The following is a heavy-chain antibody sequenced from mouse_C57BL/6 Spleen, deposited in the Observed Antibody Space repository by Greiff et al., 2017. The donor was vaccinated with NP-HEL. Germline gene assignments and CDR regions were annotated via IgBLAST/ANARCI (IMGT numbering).Heavy chain of an antibody. D-gene: IGHD2-1*01. CDR1: GFTFSDYY. V-gene: IGHV5-16*01. CDR2: INYDGSST. J-gene: IGHJ2*01. Sequence: EVMLVESEGGLVQPGSSMKLSCTASGFTFSDYYMAWVRQVPEKGLEWVANINYDGSSTYYLDSLKSRFIISRDNAKNILYLQMSSLKSEDTATYYCARDDGNYSFDYWGQGTTLTVSS. CDR3: ARDDGNYSFDY.